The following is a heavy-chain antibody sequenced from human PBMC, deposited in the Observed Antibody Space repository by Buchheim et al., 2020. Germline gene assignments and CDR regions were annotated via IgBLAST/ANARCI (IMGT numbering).Heavy chain of an antibody. CDR1: GFSLRTSGVG. D-gene: IGHD4-17*01. V-gene: IGHV2-5*01. Sequence: QITLQESGPTLVKPTQTLTLACTFSGFSLRTSGVGVGWIRQPPGKALEWLALIYWNGDQRYSPSLNSRLTITMDTSKNQVALTLTNMDPVDTATYYCAHRPPDYGDYYFDFWGRGTL. CDR3: AHRPPDYGDYYFDF. CDR2: IYWNGDQ. J-gene: IGHJ4*02.